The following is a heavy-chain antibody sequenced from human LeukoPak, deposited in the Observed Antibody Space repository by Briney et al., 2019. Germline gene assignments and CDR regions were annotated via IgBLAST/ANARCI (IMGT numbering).Heavy chain of an antibody. J-gene: IGHJ4*02. D-gene: IGHD1-26*01. V-gene: IGHV3-72*01. CDR2: TRNKANSYIT. CDR3: ASIRGTFGY. CDR1: GFTFSDHF. Sequence: GGSLRLSCAASGFTFSDHFLDWVRQAPGKGLEWVGRTRNKANSYITEYAASVKGRFTISRDDSKNSLYLQMSSPKTDDTAMYYCASIRGTFGYWGQGTLVTVSS.